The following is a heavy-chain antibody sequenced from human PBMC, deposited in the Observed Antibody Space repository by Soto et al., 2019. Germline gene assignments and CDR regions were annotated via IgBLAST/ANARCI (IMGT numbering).Heavy chain of an antibody. V-gene: IGHV4-39*01. CDR2: IYYSGST. CDR1: GGSISSRSDY. J-gene: IGHJ4*02. Sequence: PXETLALTCTVSGGSISSRSDYWGWIRQPPGKGLEWIGSIYYSGSTYYNPSLKSRVTISVDTSKNQFSLKLSSVTAADTAVYYCERQNSGSSETWAQGTLVTVSS. D-gene: IGHD6-6*01. CDR3: ERQNSGSSET.